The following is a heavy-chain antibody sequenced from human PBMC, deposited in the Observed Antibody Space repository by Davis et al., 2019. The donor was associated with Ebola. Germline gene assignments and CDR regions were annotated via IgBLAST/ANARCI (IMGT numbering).Heavy chain of an antibody. D-gene: IGHD4-17*01. J-gene: IGHJ4*02. V-gene: IGHV3-30*03. CDR2: ISYDGSNE. CDR1: GFTFSSYG. CDR3: VRTTYGAPEY. Sequence: GESLKISCAASGFTFSSYGMHWVRQAPGKGLEWAAIISYDGSNEYYANSVKGRFTISRDNAKSTLYLQMNSLTAEDTAVYYCVRTTYGAPEYWGQGTLVTVSS.